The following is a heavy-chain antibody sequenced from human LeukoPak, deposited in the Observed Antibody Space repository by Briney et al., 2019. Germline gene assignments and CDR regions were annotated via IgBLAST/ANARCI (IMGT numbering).Heavy chain of an antibody. CDR2: IRYDGSNK. J-gene: IGHJ6*03. V-gene: IGHV3-30*02. Sequence: PGGSLRLSCAASGFTFSGSAMHWVRQASGKGLEWVAFIRYDGSNKYYADSVKGRFTISRDNSKNTLYLQMNSLRAEDTAVYYCAKAPYDFWSGYQDYYYMDVWGKGTMVTVSS. CDR3: AKAPYDFWSGYQDYYYMDV. CDR1: GFTFSGSA. D-gene: IGHD3-3*01.